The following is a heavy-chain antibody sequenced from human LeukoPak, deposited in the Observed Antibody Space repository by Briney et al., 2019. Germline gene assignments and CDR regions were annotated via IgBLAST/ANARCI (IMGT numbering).Heavy chain of an antibody. CDR1: GGSFSGYY. D-gene: IGHD5-24*01. V-gene: IGHV4-34*01. Sequence: SETLSLTCAVYGGSFSGYYWSWLRQPPGKGLEWIGEINHSGSTNYNPSLKSRVTISVDTSKNQFSLKLSSVTAADTAVYYCARGEREMATIIGLDYWGQGTLVTVSS. CDR2: INHSGST. CDR3: ARGEREMATIIGLDY. J-gene: IGHJ4*02.